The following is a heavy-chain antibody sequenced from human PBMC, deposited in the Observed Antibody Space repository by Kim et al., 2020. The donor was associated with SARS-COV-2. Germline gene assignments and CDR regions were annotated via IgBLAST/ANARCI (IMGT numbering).Heavy chain of an antibody. V-gene: IGHV3-9*01. CDR1: GFTFDDYA. J-gene: IGHJ6*02. CDR3: AKDMRSSWSGYIPPYYYYGMDV. Sequence: GGSLRLSCAASGFTFDDYAMHWVRQAPGKGLEWVSGISWNSGSIGYADSVKGRFTISRDNAKNSLYLQMKSLRAEDTALYYCAKDMRSSWSGYIPPYYYYGMDVWGQGTTVTVSS. D-gene: IGHD3-3*01. CDR2: ISWNSGSI.